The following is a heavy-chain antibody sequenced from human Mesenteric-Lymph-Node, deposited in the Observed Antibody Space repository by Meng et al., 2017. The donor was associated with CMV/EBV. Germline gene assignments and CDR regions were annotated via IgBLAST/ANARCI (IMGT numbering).Heavy chain of an antibody. V-gene: IGHV3-30-3*01. Sequence: LRLSCAGSGFAFSYYTMSWGRQAPGKGLEWVALMSYDGNNKHYADFVKGRFTISRDNSKNTVHLQMNSLRAEDTAVYYCTPIGAFDIWGQGTMVTVSS. CDR2: MSYDGNNK. CDR3: TPIGAFDI. J-gene: IGHJ3*02. CDR1: GFAFSYYT.